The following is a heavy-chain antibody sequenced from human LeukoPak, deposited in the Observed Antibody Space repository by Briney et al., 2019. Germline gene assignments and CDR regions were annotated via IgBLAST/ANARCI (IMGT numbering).Heavy chain of an antibody. D-gene: IGHD3-22*01. V-gene: IGHV3-48*03. CDR3: ARDGIGYYDSVSWFDP. J-gene: IGHJ5*02. Sequence: GGSLRLSCAASGFTFSSYEMNWVRQAPGKGLEWVSYISSSGSTIYYADSVKGRFTISRDNAKNSLYLQMNSLRAEDTAVYYCARDGIGYYDSVSWFDPWGQGTLVTVSS. CDR2: ISSSGSTI. CDR1: GFTFSSYE.